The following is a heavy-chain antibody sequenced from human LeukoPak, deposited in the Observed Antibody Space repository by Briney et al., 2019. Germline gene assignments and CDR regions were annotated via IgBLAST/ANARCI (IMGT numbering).Heavy chain of an antibody. CDR1: GFSFSRAW. Sequence: GGSLRLSCAASGFSFSRAWMSWVRQAPGKGLEWVSSISSSSSYIYYADSVKGRFTISRDNAKNSLYLQMNSLRAEDTAVYYCASRGLGGPSKNWFDPWGQGTLVTVSS. V-gene: IGHV3-21*01. CDR2: ISSSSSYI. J-gene: IGHJ5*02. D-gene: IGHD3-16*01. CDR3: ASRGLGGPSKNWFDP.